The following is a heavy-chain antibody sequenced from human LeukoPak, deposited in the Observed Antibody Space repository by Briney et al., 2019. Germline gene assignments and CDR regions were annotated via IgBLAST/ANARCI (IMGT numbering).Heavy chain of an antibody. Sequence: PSQTLSLTYAVYGGAFRGDYWSCILHPPGKAVLAIGEINHSGITHYNPSLMSRGTITVDTSKTQFSLKLSSVTAAETAVYYCARSYCSSTSCYYYFDYWGQGTLVTVSS. D-gene: IGHD2-2*01. V-gene: IGHV4-34*01. CDR3: ARSYCSSTSCYYYFDY. CDR1: GGAFRGDY. CDR2: INHSGIT. J-gene: IGHJ4*02.